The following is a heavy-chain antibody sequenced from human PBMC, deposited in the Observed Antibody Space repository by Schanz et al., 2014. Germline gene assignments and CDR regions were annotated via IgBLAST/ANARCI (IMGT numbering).Heavy chain of an antibody. CDR3: TKGRTFAR. J-gene: IGHJ4*02. CDR1: GYTFTSYY. CDR2: MNSKTGNT. D-gene: IGHD3-16*01. V-gene: IGHV1-8*02. Sequence: QVQLVQSGAEVKKPGASVKVSCEASGYTFTSYYIHWFRQAPGQGLEWMGWMNSKTGNTGYAQRFQGRVTMTRNTSITTAYLELSSLRSGDTAVYYCTKGRTFARWGQGTLVTVSS.